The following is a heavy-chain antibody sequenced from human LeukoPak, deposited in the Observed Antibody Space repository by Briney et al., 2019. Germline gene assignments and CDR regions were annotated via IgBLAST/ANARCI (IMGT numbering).Heavy chain of an antibody. CDR1: GVSISSYY. CDR3: ATWPPLAL. V-gene: IGHV4-59*03. Sequence: SETLSLTCTVSGVSISSYYWSWIRQPPGKGLEWIGYIYYSGSTNYNPSLKSRVTMSVDTSKNQFSLKLSSVTAADTAVYYCATWPPLALWGQEPWSPSPQ. CDR2: IYYSGST. J-gene: IGHJ4*01.